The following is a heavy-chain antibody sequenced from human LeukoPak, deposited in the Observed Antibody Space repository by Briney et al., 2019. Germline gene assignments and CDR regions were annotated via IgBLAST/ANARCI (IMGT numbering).Heavy chain of an antibody. CDR3: ARVIAAAGTWWFDP. CDR1: GYTFSNYC. Sequence: ASVKVSCKASGYTFSNYCMHWVRQAPGQGLEWMGIINPSGGSTSYAQKFQGRVTMTRDMSTSTVYMELSSLRSEDTAVYYCARVIAAAGTWWFDPWGQGTLVTVSS. V-gene: IGHV1-46*01. CDR2: INPSGGST. D-gene: IGHD6-13*01. J-gene: IGHJ5*02.